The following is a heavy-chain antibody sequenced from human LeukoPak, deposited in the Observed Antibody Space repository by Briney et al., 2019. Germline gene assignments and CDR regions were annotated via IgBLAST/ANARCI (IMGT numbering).Heavy chain of an antibody. CDR2: ISAYNGNT. CDR1: GYTFTNYG. CDR3: ARVASPNNWFDP. V-gene: IGHV1-18*01. Sequence: ASVKVSCKASGYTFTNYGINWVRQAPGQGLEWMGWISAYNGNTNYAQKLQGRVTMTTDTSTSTAYMELRSLRSDDTAVYYCARVASPNNWFDPWGQGTLVTVSS. J-gene: IGHJ5*02.